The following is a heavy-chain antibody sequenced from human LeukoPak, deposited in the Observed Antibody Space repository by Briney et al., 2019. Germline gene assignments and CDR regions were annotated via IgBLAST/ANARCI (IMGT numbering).Heavy chain of an antibody. Sequence: SETLSLTCTVSGASISSSFWTWIRQSPGKGLEWIAYIYYTGTTYYNPSLRSRLTISVDTSKNQFSLGVGSLTAADTAVYYCAGLVVPGHFDPWGQGTLVTVSS. V-gene: IGHV4-59*12. CDR2: IYYTGTT. J-gene: IGHJ5*02. D-gene: IGHD2-2*01. CDR1: GASISSSF. CDR3: AGLVVPGHFDP.